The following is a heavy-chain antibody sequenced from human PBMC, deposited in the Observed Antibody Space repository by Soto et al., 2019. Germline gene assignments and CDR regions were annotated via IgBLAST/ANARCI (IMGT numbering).Heavy chain of an antibody. J-gene: IGHJ4*02. V-gene: IGHV4-59*01. CDR1: GGSISSYY. D-gene: IGHD5-12*01. CDR3: ARGDIVATMPYFDY. CDR2: TYYSGST. Sequence: PSETLSLTCTVSGGSISSYYWSWIRQPPGKGPEWIGYTYYSGSTNYNPSLKSRVTISVDTSKNQFSLKLSSVTAADTAVYYCARGDIVATMPYFDYWGQGTLVTVSS.